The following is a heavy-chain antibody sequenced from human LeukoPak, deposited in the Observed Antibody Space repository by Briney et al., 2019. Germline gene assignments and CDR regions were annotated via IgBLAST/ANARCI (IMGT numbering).Heavy chain of an antibody. J-gene: IGHJ4*01. Sequence: SETLSLTCTVCGGSISSYYWSWLRQPPGKGLEWIGYIYYSGSTNYNPSLKSRVTVSVDTSKNQFSLKLSSVTAADTAVYYCARGDARGYSYGHFHFDHWGHGTLVTVSS. D-gene: IGHD5-18*01. CDR1: GGSISSYY. V-gene: IGHV4-59*01. CDR3: ARGDARGYSYGHFHFDH. CDR2: IYYSGST.